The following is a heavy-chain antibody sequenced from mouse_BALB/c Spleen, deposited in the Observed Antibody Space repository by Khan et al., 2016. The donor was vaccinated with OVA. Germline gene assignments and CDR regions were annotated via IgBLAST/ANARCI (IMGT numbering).Heavy chain of an antibody. Sequence: VQLQQSGAELMKPGASVKITCKATGYTFSSYWIEWVKQRPGHGLEWIGEILPGSNSTNYNERVKGKATITAETSSNTAYMQLSSLTSEDSAIYYCARGNYYGSTSGFGYWGQGTLVTVSA. J-gene: IGHJ3*01. V-gene: IGHV1-9*01. CDR2: ILPGSNST. CDR3: ARGNYYGSTSGFGY. D-gene: IGHD1-1*01. CDR1: GYTFSSYW.